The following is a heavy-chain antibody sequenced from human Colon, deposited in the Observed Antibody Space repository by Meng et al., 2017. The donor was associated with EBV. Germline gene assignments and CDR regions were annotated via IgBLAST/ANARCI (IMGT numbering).Heavy chain of an antibody. CDR3: ARGGYYSFDY. CDR2: IYHSGST. CDR1: RGPISSVYW. D-gene: IGHD5-18*01. Sequence: QGSGPGLENPSDTLSLTCAFSRGPISSVYWWTWVRQSPGKGLEWIGEIYHSGSTNYNPSLKSRVTISVDKSKNQFSLKLTSVTAADTAVYYCARGGYYSFDYWGQRTLVTV. V-gene: IGHV4-4*02. J-gene: IGHJ4*02.